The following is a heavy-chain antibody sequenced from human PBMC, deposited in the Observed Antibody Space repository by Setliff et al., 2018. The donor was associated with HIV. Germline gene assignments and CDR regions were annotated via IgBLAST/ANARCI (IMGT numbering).Heavy chain of an antibody. V-gene: IGHV4-59*01. CDR1: GGSIRSFY. Sequence: SETLSLTCTVSGGSIRSFYWSWIRQPPGKELEWVGYIYYSGSTNHNPSLKSRVTISVDTSKNQFSLKLSSVSAADTAVYYCARGNGRWLHLRRPPYFDYWGQGTLVTVSS. CDR2: IYYSGST. CDR3: ARGNGRWLHLRRPPYFDY. D-gene: IGHD2-8*01. J-gene: IGHJ4*02.